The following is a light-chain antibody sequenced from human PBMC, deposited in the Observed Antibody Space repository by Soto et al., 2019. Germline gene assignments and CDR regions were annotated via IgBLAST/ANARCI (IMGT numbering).Light chain of an antibody. Sequence: QLVLTQPASVSGSPGQSITISCTGTSSDVGSYILVSWYQQHPGKAPKLMFYEGTKRPSGVSNRFSGSTSGNTASLTISGLQAEDEADYYCCSYAGNSNWVFGGGTKLTVL. CDR1: SSDVGSYIL. CDR3: CSYAGNSNWV. CDR2: EGT. J-gene: IGLJ2*01. V-gene: IGLV2-23*01.